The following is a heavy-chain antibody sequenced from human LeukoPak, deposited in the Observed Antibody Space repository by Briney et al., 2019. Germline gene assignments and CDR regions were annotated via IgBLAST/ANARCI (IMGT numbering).Heavy chain of an antibody. D-gene: IGHD3-22*01. V-gene: IGHV4-59*01. CDR1: GGSFSSYY. CDR3: ARTRGSSGYYGVRYYFDY. J-gene: IGHJ4*02. CDR2: IYYSGST. Sequence: SETLSLTCAVYGGSFSSYYWSWIRQPPGKGLEWIGHIYYSGSTNYNPSLKSRVTISVDTSKNQFSLKLSSVTAADTAVYYCARTRGSSGYYGVRYYFDYWGQGTLVTVSS.